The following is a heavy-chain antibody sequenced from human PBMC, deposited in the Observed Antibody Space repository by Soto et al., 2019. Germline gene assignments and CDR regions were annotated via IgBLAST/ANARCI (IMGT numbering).Heavy chain of an antibody. Sequence: SETLSLTCTVPGDSITSNYWSWIRQSPGKGLEWMGYVHNSGSSYYNPSLGSRVTISLDTAKNQFSLRLTSVTAADTAIYYCARLGFCSGARRRPDHWGQGTRVTVSS. V-gene: IGHV4-59*08. J-gene: IGHJ4*02. CDR3: ARLGFCSGARRRPDH. D-gene: IGHD2-15*01. CDR2: VHNSGSS. CDR1: GDSITSNY.